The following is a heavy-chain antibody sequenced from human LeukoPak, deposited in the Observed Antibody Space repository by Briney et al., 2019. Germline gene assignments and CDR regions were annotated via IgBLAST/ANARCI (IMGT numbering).Heavy chain of an antibody. CDR1: GGSISSSNW. CDR2: IYHSGST. D-gene: IGHD3-9*01. Sequence: SETLSLTCAVSGGSISSSNWWSWVRQPPGKGLEWSGEIYHSGSTNYNPSLKSRVTISVDKSKNQFSLKLSSVTAADTAVYYCARGPYYDILTGYYKGIDYWGQGTLVTVSS. J-gene: IGHJ4*02. V-gene: IGHV4-4*02. CDR3: ARGPYYDILTGYYKGIDY.